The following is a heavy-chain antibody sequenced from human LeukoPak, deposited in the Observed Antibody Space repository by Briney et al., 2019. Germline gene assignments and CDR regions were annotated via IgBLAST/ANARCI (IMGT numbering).Heavy chain of an antibody. CDR2: IKANVDGGTT. J-gene: IGHJ6*03. V-gene: IGHV3-15*01. D-gene: IGHD2-15*01. Sequence: KPGGTLRLSCAASGFTFSNAWMNWVRQVPGKGLEWVGRIKANVDGGTTDYAAPVKGRFSISRDDSRGTLYLQMNSLKNDDTGVYYCATLAGDYYYYYYMDVWGKGTTVTVS. CDR1: GFTFSNAW. CDR3: ATLAGDYYYYYYMDV.